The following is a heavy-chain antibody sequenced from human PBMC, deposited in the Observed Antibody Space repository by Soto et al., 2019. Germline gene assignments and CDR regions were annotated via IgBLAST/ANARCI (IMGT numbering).Heavy chain of an antibody. CDR3: ARVYCGGDCYSGDAFDI. D-gene: IGHD2-21*02. CDR2: IYYSGST. V-gene: IGHV4-59*01. CDR1: GGSISSYY. J-gene: IGHJ3*02. Sequence: SETLSLTCTVSGGSISSYYWSWIRQPPGKGREWIGYIYYSGSTKYNPSLKSRVTISVDTSKNQFSLKLSSVTAADTAVYYCARVYCGGDCYSGDAFDIWGQGTMVTVSS.